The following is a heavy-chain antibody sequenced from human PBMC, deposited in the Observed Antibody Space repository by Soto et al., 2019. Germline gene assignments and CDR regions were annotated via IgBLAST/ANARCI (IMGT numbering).Heavy chain of an antibody. CDR2: IYYSGST. CDR1: GGSISSSSYY. D-gene: IGHD3-3*01. CDR3: ARDATRFFDYHYYGLDV. V-gene: IGHV4-39*02. Sequence: PSETLSLTCTVSGGSISSSSYYWGWIRQPPGKGLEWIGSIYYSGSTYYNPSLKSRVTISVDTSKNQFSLKLSSVTAADTAVYYCARDATRFFDYHYYGLDVWGQGTTVTVSS. J-gene: IGHJ6*02.